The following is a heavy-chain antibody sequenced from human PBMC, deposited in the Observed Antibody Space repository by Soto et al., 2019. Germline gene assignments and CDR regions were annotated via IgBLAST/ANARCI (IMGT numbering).Heavy chain of an antibody. V-gene: IGHV2-5*02. CDR3: AHSLFDWLFGMGWFDP. CDR1: GFSLSTSGVG. J-gene: IGHJ5*02. CDR2: IYWDDDK. Sequence: QITLKESGPTLVKPTQTLTLTCTFSGFSLSTSGVGVGWIRQPPGKALEWLALIYWDDDKRYSPSLKRRLTITKDSSKNQVVLTMTNMDPVDTATYYCAHSLFDWLFGMGWFDPWGQGTLVTVSS. D-gene: IGHD3-9*01.